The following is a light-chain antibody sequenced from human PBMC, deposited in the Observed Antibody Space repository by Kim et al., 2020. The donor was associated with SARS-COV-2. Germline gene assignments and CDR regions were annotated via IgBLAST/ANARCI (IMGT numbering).Light chain of an antibody. V-gene: IGLV2-14*04. J-gene: IGLJ1*01. CDR3: SSFTTGTTLYV. Sequence: QSITISCTGTNSDIGRYNYVSWYQQRPGRAPKVLIYDVTNRPSGVSDRFTGSKSGNTASLTISGLQAEDEADYYCSSFTTGTTLYVFGTGTKVTVL. CDR2: DVT. CDR1: NSDIGRYNY.